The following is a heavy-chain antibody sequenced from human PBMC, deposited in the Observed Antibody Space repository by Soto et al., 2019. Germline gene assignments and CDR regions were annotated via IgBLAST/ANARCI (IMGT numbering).Heavy chain of an antibody. Sequence: PAETLSLTCTVSGGAISSGGYYCIGIGQHPGKGLEWIGYIYYSGSTYYNPSLKSRVTISVDTSKNQFSLKLSSVTAADTAVYYCARDRISLHDYYGMDVWGQGTTVTVSS. CDR3: ARDRISLHDYYGMDV. J-gene: IGHJ6*02. CDR2: IYYSGST. CDR1: GGAISSGGYY. V-gene: IGHV4-31*03. D-gene: IGHD2-15*01.